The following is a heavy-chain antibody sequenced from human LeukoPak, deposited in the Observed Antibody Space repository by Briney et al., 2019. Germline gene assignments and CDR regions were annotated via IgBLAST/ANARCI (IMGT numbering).Heavy chain of an antibody. CDR2: INHSGST. CDR1: GGSFSGYY. J-gene: IGHJ4*02. Sequence: SETLSLTCAVYGGSFSGYYWSWIRQPPGKGLEWIGEINHSGSTNYNPSLKSRVTISVDTSKNQFSLKLSSVTAADTAVYYCARGGDIVVLPVAIWCQGTMVTVSS. V-gene: IGHV4-34*01. CDR3: ARGGDIVVLPVAI. D-gene: IGHD2-2*01.